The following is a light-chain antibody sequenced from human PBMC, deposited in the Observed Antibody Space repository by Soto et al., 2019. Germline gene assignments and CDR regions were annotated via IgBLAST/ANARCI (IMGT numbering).Light chain of an antibody. J-gene: IGKJ5*01. CDR1: QSVDSSH. Sequence: DIVLTQSSGPLSLSPGERATLSCNASQSVDSSHLAWYQHRPGRAPRLIVYGASRRATGVPDRFSVSGSGTEFTLTISSLQSEDFAVYYCQQYNNWPPITLGQGTRLEIK. V-gene: IGKV3D-15*01. CDR3: QQYNNWPPIT. CDR2: GAS.